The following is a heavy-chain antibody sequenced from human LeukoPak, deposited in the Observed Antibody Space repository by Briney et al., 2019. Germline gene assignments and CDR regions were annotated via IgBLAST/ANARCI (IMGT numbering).Heavy chain of an antibody. CDR2: INAKTGGA. D-gene: IGHD3-22*01. CDR3: ARQGGPMTVVVKVASDI. J-gene: IGHJ3*02. V-gene: IGHV1-2*02. Sequence: ASVKVSCKASGYTFTSYYMEWVRQAPGQGLEWMGWINAKTGGANYAQHFQGRVTMTRDMSISTAYMELSSLSSDDTAVYYCARQGGPMTVVVKVASDIWGQGTMVTVSS. CDR1: GYTFTSYY.